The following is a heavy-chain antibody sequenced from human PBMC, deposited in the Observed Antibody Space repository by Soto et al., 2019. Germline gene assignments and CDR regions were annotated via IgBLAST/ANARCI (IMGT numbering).Heavy chain of an antibody. Sequence: VGSLRLSCASSGIIFSDFSMNWFRQAPGKGLEWVSGVSATGFITHYADSVRGRFTISRDNSKNTLSLQMNSLPAEDTAVYFCATRRGEGGPFDSWGTGGXVT. CDR1: GIIFSDFS. D-gene: IGHD2-21*01. V-gene: IGHV3-23*01. CDR2: VSATGFIT. CDR3: ATRRGEGGPFDS. J-gene: IGHJ4*01.